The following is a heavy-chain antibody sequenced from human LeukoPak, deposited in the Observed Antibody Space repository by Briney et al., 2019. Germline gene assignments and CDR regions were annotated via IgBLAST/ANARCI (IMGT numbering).Heavy chain of an antibody. J-gene: IGHJ4*02. CDR2: ISDSGST. CDR3: ARDMTSRWFYY. Sequence: PSETLSLTCTVSGASINSGGYYWSWIRQHPGRGLEWIGYISDSGSTDYNPSLKSRVAISIDTSKNQFSLNLSSVTAADTAVYYCARDMTSRWFYYWGQGTLVTVSS. V-gene: IGHV4-31*03. D-gene: IGHD6-13*01. CDR1: GASINSGGYY.